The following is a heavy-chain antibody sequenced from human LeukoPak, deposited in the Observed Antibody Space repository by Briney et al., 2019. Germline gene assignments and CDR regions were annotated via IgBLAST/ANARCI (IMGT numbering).Heavy chain of an antibody. J-gene: IGHJ6*02. CDR3: ARDSGSNDYGDDVGYYYYGMDV. D-gene: IGHD4-17*01. CDR1: GGSISSSSYY. V-gene: IGHV4-61*01. Sequence: PSETLSLTCTVSGGSISSSSYYWGWIRQPPGKGLEWIGYIYYSGSTNYNPSLKSRVTISVDTSKNQFSLKLSSVTAADTAVYYCARDSGSNDYGDDVGYYYYGMDVWGQGTTVTVSS. CDR2: IYYSGST.